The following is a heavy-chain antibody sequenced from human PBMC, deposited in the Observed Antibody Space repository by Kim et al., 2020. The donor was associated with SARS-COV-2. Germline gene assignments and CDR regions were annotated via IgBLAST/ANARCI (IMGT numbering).Heavy chain of an antibody. D-gene: IGHD6-13*01. Sequence: GGSLRLSCAASGFTFSSYGMHWVRQAPGKGLEWVAVIWYDGSNKYYADSVKGRFTISRDNSKNTLYLQMNSLRAEDTAVYYCARDSRIAAAYYYYGMDVWGQGTTVTVSS. CDR2: IWYDGSNK. J-gene: IGHJ6*02. CDR1: GFTFSSYG. CDR3: ARDSRIAAAYYYYGMDV. V-gene: IGHV3-33*01.